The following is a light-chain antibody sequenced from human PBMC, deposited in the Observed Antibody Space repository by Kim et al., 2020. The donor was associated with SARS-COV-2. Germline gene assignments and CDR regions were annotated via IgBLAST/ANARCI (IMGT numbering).Light chain of an antibody. Sequence: PGGTVTLTCASTTGAVTNGNYPNWFQQKPGQPPRALIYGASNKHSWTPARFSGSLLGGKAALTLSGVQPEDESEYYCLLYYGGDVVFGGGTQLTVL. V-gene: IGLV7-43*01. J-gene: IGLJ2*01. CDR2: GAS. CDR1: TGAVTNGNY. CDR3: LLYYGGDVV.